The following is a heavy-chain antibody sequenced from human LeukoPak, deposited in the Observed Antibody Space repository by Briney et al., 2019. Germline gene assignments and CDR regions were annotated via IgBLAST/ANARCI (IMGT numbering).Heavy chain of an antibody. Sequence: GGSLRLSCAASGFTFSVFWMFWVRQAPGQGLVWVSHISPDGRSTNYADSVKGRYTISRDNARNTLYLQLNSLTAEDTAVYYCAMGYKSAYSWDYWGQGTLVTVSS. V-gene: IGHV3-74*01. CDR1: GFTFSVFW. CDR2: ISPDGRST. D-gene: IGHD5-18*01. CDR3: AMGYKSAYSWDY. J-gene: IGHJ4*02.